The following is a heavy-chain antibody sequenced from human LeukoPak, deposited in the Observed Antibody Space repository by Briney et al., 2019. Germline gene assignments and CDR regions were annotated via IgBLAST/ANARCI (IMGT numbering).Heavy chain of an antibody. D-gene: IGHD2-8*01. CDR3: AGSLGYCTSNVCYLKY. J-gene: IGHJ4*02. V-gene: IGHV1-18*01. Sequence: ASVKVSCKTSGYSENFTWVRQVARQGLEWMGWISAQHGQAEYAPNSQDRVTMTTDTYTNTAYMELKSLRSDDTAVYYCAGSLGYCTSNVCYLKYWGQGTLVTVSS. CDR1: GYSEN. CDR2: ISAQHGQA.